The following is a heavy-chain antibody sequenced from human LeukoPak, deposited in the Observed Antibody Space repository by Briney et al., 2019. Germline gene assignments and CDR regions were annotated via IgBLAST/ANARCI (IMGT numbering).Heavy chain of an antibody. CDR2: IDVRGDSI. CDR3: AREDNVWNLLYNYYMDV. D-gene: IGHD1-1*01. J-gene: IGHJ6*03. Sequence: GGALRLSCAASGFIFSDYYMTWIRQAPGKGLEWVAHIDVRGDSILYADSVKGRFTIPRDSAKNSLYLQMNSLRAEDTAVYYCAREDNVWNLLYNYYMDVWGKGTTVTVSS. V-gene: IGHV3-11*01. CDR1: GFIFSDYY.